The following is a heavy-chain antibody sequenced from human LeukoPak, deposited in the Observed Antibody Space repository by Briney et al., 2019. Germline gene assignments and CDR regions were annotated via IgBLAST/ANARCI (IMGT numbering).Heavy chain of an antibody. V-gene: IGHV3-73*01. Sequence: GGSLRLSCAASGFTFSGSDIHWVRQASGKGLEWVGRITTKPDNYATAYAASVKGRFTISRDDSESTAYLQMNSLKTEDTAVYYCTTYRSGDYWGQGTLVTVSS. CDR1: GFTFSGSD. J-gene: IGHJ4*02. D-gene: IGHD6-19*01. CDR2: ITTKPDNYAT. CDR3: TTYRSGDY.